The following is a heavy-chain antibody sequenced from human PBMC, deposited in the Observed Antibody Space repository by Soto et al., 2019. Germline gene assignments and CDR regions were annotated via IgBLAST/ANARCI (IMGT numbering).Heavy chain of an antibody. Sequence: PGGSLRLSCAASGFTFSSYSMNWVRQAPGKGLEWVSSISGSSSYIYYADSVKGRFTISRDNAKNSLYLQMNSLRAEDTAVYYCAREELPGANYYYGMDVWGQGTTVTVSS. D-gene: IGHD2-2*01. V-gene: IGHV3-21*01. CDR3: AREELPGANYYYGMDV. J-gene: IGHJ6*02. CDR2: ISGSSSYI. CDR1: GFTFSSYS.